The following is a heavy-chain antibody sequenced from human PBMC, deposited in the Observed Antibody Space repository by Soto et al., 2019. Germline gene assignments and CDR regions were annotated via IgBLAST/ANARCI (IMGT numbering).Heavy chain of an antibody. J-gene: IGHJ4*02. Sequence: PGGSLRLSCAASGFTLSDAWMSWVRQAPGKGLEWVANIKQDGSEQYYVDSVRGRFTISRNNARNSLYLQMSSLRAEDTAVYYCAAGAYPFHYWGQGTPVTVSS. V-gene: IGHV3-7*01. CDR2: IKQDGSEQ. CDR1: GFTLSDAW. CDR3: AAGAYPFHY.